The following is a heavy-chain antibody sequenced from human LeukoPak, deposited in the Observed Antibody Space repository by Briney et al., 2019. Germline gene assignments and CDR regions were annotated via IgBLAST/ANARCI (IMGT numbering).Heavy chain of an antibody. Sequence: PSEPLSLTCTVSCPSMSRGGYCWSWLRQQPGKGPQGIGYIYAGVSTYYSPSLKSRFTISVDTSKSQFSLKQSALTAADTAVYYCAIDSGYAPPLVLYGIDVWGQGTTVTVSS. CDR3: AIDSGYAPPLVLYGIDV. CDR1: CPSMSRGGYC. D-gene: IGHD5-12*01. V-gene: IGHV4-31*03. J-gene: IGHJ6*02. CDR2: IYAGVST.